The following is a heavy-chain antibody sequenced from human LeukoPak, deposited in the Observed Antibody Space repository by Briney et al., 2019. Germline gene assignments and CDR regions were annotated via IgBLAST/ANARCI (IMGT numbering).Heavy chain of an antibody. D-gene: IGHD3-22*01. CDR2: IIPILGIA. J-gene: IGHJ4*02. CDR3: ATNYDSSPVEDY. Sequence: SVKVSCKASGGTFSSYAISWVRQAPGQGLEWMGRIIPILGIANYAQKFQGRVTITADKSTSTAYMELSSLRSEDTAVYYCATNYDSSPVEDYWGQGTLVTVSS. V-gene: IGHV1-69*04. CDR1: GGTFSSYA.